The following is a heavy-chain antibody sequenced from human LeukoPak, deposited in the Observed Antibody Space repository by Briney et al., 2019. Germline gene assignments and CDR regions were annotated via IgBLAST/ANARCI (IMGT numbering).Heavy chain of an antibody. J-gene: IGHJ3*02. D-gene: IGHD2-2*01. CDR2: IYSGGST. V-gene: IGHV3-66*02. CDR3: ARVWKGYCSSTSCYGVENAFDI. Sequence: PGGSLRLSCAASGFTVSSNYMSWVRQAPGKGLEWVSVIYSGGSTYYADSVKGRFTISRDNSKNTLYLQMNSLRAEDTAVYYCARVWKGYCSSTSCYGVENAFDIWGQGTMVTVSS. CDR1: GFTVSSNY.